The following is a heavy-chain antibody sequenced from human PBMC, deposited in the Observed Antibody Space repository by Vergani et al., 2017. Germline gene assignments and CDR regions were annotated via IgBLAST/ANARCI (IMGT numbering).Heavy chain of an antibody. CDR2: IYWNDDK. CDR1: GFSLSTSGVG. J-gene: IGHJ5*02. Sequence: QITLKESGPTLVKPTQPLTLTCTFSGFSLSTSGVGFFWLRQPPGKALEWLALIYWNDDKRYSTSLKSRLTITKDTTKNQVVLTMTNMDPVDTATYYCADQDKNNVWSGLVFSWGQGTLVTVSS. D-gene: IGHD3-3*01. V-gene: IGHV2-5*01. CDR3: ADQDKNNVWSGLVFS.